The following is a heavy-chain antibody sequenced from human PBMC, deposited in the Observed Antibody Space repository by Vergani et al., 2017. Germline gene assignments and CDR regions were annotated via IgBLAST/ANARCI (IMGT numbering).Heavy chain of an antibody. CDR3: ARDKPFSYSSSWYHYYYMDV. CDR2: INSDGSST. CDR1: GFTFSSYW. D-gene: IGHD6-13*01. V-gene: IGHV3-74*01. Sequence: EVQLVESGGGLVQPGGSLRLSCADSGFTFSSYWMHWVRQAPGKGLVWISRINSDGSSTSYADTVKGRFTISRDNAKSTLYLQMNSLIAEDTAMYYCARDKPFSYSSSWYHYYYMDVWGKGTTVTVS. J-gene: IGHJ6*03.